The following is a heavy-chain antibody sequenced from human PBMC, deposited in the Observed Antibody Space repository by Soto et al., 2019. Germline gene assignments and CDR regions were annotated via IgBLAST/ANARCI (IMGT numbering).Heavy chain of an antibody. CDR1: GFSLRTSGVG. D-gene: IGHD2-21*01. CDR2: NLWDDEK. J-gene: IGHJ4*02. CDR3: IHRLATCGLHY. V-gene: IGHV2-5*02. Sequence: QITLKESGPPLVKPTQTLTLTCTFSGFSLRTSGVGVGWIRQPPGQALEWLALNLWDDEKRYSPLLKSRLTITKDASNNQVVLTMTNMDTVDTASYYCIHRLATCGLHYWGQGILVTVSS.